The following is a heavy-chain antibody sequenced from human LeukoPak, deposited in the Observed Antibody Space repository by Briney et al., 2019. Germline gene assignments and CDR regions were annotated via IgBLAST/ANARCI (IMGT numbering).Heavy chain of an antibody. CDR1: GFTFSSYA. Sequence: GGSLSLSCAASGFTFSSYAMSWVRQAPGKGLEWVSAISGSGGSTYYADSVKGRFTISRDNSKNTLYLQMNSLRAEDTAVYYCAKDTYGSGSYPTQGDYFDYWGQGTLVTVSS. V-gene: IGHV3-23*01. J-gene: IGHJ4*02. CDR2: ISGSGGST. D-gene: IGHD3-10*01. CDR3: AKDTYGSGSYPTQGDYFDY.